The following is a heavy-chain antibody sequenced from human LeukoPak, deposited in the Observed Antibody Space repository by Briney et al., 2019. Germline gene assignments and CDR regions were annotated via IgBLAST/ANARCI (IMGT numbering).Heavy chain of an antibody. D-gene: IGHD3-10*01. CDR3: SRYDSDTGDFDP. J-gene: IGHJ5*02. V-gene: IGHV4-38-2*02. Sequence: PSETLSLTCTVSGYSISSGYYWGWIRQPPGKGLEWIGSIYHSGSTYYNPSFKSRVSISIDRSRTQLSLKLSSVTAADTAFYYCSRYDSDTGDFDPWGQGTLVTIFS. CDR2: IYHSGST. CDR1: GYSISSGYY.